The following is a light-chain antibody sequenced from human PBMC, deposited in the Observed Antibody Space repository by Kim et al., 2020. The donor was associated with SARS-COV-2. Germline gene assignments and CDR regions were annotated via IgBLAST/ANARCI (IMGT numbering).Light chain of an antibody. CDR3: QKCDSAPWT. J-gene: IGKJ1*01. V-gene: IGKV1-27*01. Sequence: ESVGDRVTSTGRASQDISNYLAWFQLKPGKAPKLLIYAASALQPGVPSRFSGSGSGTDFTLTVTSLQPEDVATYYCQKCDSAPWTFGQGTKVDIK. CDR1: QDISNY. CDR2: AAS.